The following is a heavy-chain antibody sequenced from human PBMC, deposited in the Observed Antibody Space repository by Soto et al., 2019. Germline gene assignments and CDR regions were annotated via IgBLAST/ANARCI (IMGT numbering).Heavy chain of an antibody. V-gene: IGHV1-69*02. CDR2: IIPILGVQ. CDR3: ARFRGSYGMDV. Sequence: QVQLVQSGAEVKKPGSSVKVSCKASGGTFSSYTISWVRQAPGQGLEWMGRIIPILGVQNYAQKFQGRVTITADKSTSTAYMELSSLRSEDTAVYYCARFRGSYGMDVWGQETTVTVSS. CDR1: GGTFSSYT. D-gene: IGHD3-10*01. J-gene: IGHJ6*02.